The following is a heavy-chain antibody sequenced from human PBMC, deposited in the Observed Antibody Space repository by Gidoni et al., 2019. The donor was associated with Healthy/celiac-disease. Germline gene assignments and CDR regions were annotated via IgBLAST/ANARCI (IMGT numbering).Heavy chain of an antibody. J-gene: IGHJ4*02. CDR1: GFTFSSYA. D-gene: IGHD6-19*01. CDR3: ARVIAVAGHFDY. Sequence: EVQLLESGGGLVQPGGSLRLSCAASGFTFSSYAMSWVRQAPGKGLEWVSAISGSGGSTYYADSVKGRFTISRDNSKNTLYLQMNSLRAEDTAVYYCARVIAVAGHFDYWGQGTLVTVSS. V-gene: IGHV3-23*01. CDR2: ISGSGGST.